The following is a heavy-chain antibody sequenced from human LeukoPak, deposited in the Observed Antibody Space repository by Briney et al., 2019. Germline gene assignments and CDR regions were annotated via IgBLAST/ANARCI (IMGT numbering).Heavy chain of an antibody. Sequence: SETLSLTCTVSGDSIITYYWSWIRQPPGKGLECIGYMYYSGSTNYNPSLKSRVTISVDKSRNQFSLTLSSVTAADTAVYYCARHSRGYDSEFGYWGQGTLVTVSS. D-gene: IGHD5-12*01. V-gene: IGHV4-59*08. CDR2: MYYSGST. J-gene: IGHJ4*02. CDR1: GDSIITYY. CDR3: ARHSRGYDSEFGY.